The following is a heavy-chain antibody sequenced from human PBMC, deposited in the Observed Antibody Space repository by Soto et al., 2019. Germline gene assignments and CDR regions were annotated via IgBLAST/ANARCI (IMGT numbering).Heavy chain of an antibody. CDR1: GYTFTGYY. D-gene: IGHD6-13*01. CDR2: INPNSGGT. J-gene: IGHJ3*02. Sequence: ASVKVSFKASGYTFTGYYMHWVRQAPGQGLEWMGWINPNSGGTNYAQKFQGWVTMTRDTSISTAYMGLSRLRSDDTAVYYCARGGYSSRGHDAFDIWGQGTMVTVSS. CDR3: ARGGYSSRGHDAFDI. V-gene: IGHV1-2*04.